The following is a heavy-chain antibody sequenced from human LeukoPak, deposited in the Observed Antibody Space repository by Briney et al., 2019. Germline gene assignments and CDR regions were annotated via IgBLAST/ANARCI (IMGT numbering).Heavy chain of an antibody. CDR1: GGSISSGDYY. V-gene: IGHV4-30-4*01. CDR2: IYYSGST. CDR3: ARFYMVRGVMGRGPPDWFDP. J-gene: IGHJ5*02. D-gene: IGHD3-10*01. Sequence: PSQTLSLTCTVSGGSISSGDYYWSWIRQPPGKGLEWIGYIYYSGSTYYNPSLKSRVTISVDTSKDQFSLKLSSVTAADTAVYYCARFYMVRGVMGRGPPDWFDPWGQGTLVTVSS.